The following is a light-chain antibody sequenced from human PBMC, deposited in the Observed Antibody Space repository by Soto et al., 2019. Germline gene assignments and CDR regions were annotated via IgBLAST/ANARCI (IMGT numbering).Light chain of an antibody. CDR3: QSYDSNNQV. CDR2: ENN. V-gene: IGLV6-57*02. CDR1: SGSIASHY. Sequence: NFMLTQPHSVSESPGRTVTISCTGSSGSIASHYVQWYQQRPGSAPTTVIYENNQRPSGVPGRFSASIDSSSNSASLTISGLKTEDEADYYCQSYDSNNQVFGGGTKLTFL. J-gene: IGLJ3*02.